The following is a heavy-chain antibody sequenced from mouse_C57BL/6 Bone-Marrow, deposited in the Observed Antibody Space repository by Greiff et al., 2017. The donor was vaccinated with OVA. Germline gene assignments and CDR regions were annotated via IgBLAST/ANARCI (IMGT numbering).Heavy chain of an antibody. CDR2: ISSGSSTI. Sequence: DVKLVESGGGLVKPGGSLKLSCAASGFTFSDYGMHWVRQAPEKGLEWVAYISSGSSTIYYADTVKGRFTISRDNAKNTLFLQMTRLRSEDTAMYYCAPLRPWFAYWGQGTLVTVSA. J-gene: IGHJ3*01. D-gene: IGHD2-12*01. CDR3: APLRPWFAY. V-gene: IGHV5-17*01. CDR1: GFTFSDYG.